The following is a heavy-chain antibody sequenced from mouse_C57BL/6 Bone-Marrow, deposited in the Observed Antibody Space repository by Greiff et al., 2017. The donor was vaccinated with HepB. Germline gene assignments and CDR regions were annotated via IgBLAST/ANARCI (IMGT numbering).Heavy chain of an antibody. D-gene: IGHD2-5*01. CDR3: ARGSNYRFAY. Sequence: VQLQQSGPELVKPGASVKISCKASGYTFTDYYMNWVKQSHGKSLEWIGDINPNNGGTSYNQKFKGKATLTVDKSSSTAYMELRSLTSEDSAVYYCARGSNYRFAYWGQGTLVTVSA. V-gene: IGHV1-26*01. CDR2: INPNNGGT. J-gene: IGHJ3*01. CDR1: GYTFTDYY.